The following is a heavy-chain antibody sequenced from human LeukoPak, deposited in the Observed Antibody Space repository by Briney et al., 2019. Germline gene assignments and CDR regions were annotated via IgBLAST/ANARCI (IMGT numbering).Heavy chain of an antibody. D-gene: IGHD3-3*01. CDR1: GYTFTSYG. CDR2: ISAHNGNT. J-gene: IGHJ4*02. CDR3: ARVARYYDFWSGYYLCDY. Sequence: GASVKVSCKASGYTFTSYGISWVRQAPGQGLEWMGWISAHNGNTNYAQKLQGRVTMTTDTSTSTAYMELRSLRSDDTAVYYCARVARYYDFWSGYYLCDYWGQGTLVTVSS. V-gene: IGHV1-18*01.